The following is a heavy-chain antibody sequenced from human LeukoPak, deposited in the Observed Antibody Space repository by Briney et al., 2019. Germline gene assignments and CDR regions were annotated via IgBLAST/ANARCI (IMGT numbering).Heavy chain of an antibody. V-gene: IGHV4-38-2*02. CDR3: ARAPSSYESGNGYPNLGWLDP. CDR2: FHRGRI. J-gene: IGHJ5*02. D-gene: IGHD5-24*01. CDR1: GYPIGVDYY. Sequence: SETLSLTCKVSGYPIGVDYYWVWIRQAPGRGLQWIEGFHRGRIQYNSALKSRVTISIDSSKNQFSLRMWLVTAADTAFYFCARAPSSYESGNGYPNLGWLDPWGQGALVTVSS.